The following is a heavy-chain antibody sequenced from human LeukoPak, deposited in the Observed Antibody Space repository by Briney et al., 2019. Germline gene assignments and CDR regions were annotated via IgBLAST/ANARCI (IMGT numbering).Heavy chain of an antibody. CDR3: ATDLWGYCSSTSCMGLDPGY. J-gene: IGHJ4*02. D-gene: IGHD2-2*01. CDR1: GYTLTELS. CDR2: FDPEDGET. Sequence: ASVKVSCKVSGYTLTELSMHWVRQAPGKGLEWMGGFDPEDGETIYAQKFQGRVTMTEDTSTDTAYMELSSLRSEDTAVYYCATDLWGYCSSTSCMGLDPGYWGQGTLVTVSS. V-gene: IGHV1-24*01.